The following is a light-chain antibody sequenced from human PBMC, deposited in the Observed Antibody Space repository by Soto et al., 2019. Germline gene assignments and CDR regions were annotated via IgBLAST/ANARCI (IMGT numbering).Light chain of an antibody. V-gene: IGKV1D-16*01. CDR2: AAS. J-gene: IGKJ1*01. Sequence: DIQMTHSPSSVSASVGDRVTMTFRASQGISSWLAWYQQKPGRAPKLLIFAASRLQTGVPSRFSGSGSGTDFTLVISSLQPDDFATYYCQQYNSYSVTFGQGTKVDIK. CDR1: QGISSW. CDR3: QQYNSYSVT.